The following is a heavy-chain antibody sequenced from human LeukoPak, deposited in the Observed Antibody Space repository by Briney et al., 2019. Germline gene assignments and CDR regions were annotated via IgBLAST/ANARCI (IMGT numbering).Heavy chain of an antibody. CDR1: GFTFSDYS. D-gene: IGHD3-22*01. Sequence: PGGSLRLSCAASGFTFSDYSMSWIRQAPGKGLEWVSYISSSGSTIYYADSVKGRFTISRDNAKNSLYLQMNSLRAEDTAVYYCARLPTYYYDSSGYLDYWGQGTLVTVSS. J-gene: IGHJ4*02. CDR3: ARLPTYYYDSSGYLDY. CDR2: ISSSGSTI. V-gene: IGHV3-11*01.